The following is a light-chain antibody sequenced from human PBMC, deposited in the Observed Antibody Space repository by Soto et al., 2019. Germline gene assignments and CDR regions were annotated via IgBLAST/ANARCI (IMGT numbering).Light chain of an antibody. V-gene: IGLV2-14*03. J-gene: IGLJ1*01. CDR1: SSDVGGFNY. CDR2: DVS. CDR3: CSYTSRSTLDV. Sequence: QSALTQPASVSGSPGQSLTISCTGTSSDVGGFNYVSWYQHHPGKAPKLMIYDVSNRPSGVSNRFSGSKSGNTASLTISVLQAEDEADYYCCSYTSRSTLDVFGSGTKLTVL.